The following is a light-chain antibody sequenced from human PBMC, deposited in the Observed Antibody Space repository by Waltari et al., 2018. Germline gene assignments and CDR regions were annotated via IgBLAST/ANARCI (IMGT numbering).Light chain of an antibody. Sequence: QLMLTHSPSASASLGASVKLTCTLSSGHSSYAIAWLQQQPEKGPRYLMKVNSDGNTSKGDGIPVRFSGSSSGAERYLTISLLQSEEEADYYCQTGGFGMWVFGGGTKLTVL. CDR2: VNSDGNT. CDR3: QTGGFGMWV. CDR1: SGHSSYA. V-gene: IGLV4-69*01. J-gene: IGLJ3*02.